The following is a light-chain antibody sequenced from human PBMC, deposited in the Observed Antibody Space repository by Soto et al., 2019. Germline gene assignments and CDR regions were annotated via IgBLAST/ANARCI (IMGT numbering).Light chain of an antibody. V-gene: IGKV3-15*01. CDR3: QEYFQWPPGM. CDR2: DAS. J-gene: IGKJ1*01. CDR1: QFVSTR. Sequence: EIVVTQSPATLSASPGERVTLTCRASQFVSTRLAWYQQRPGQVPRLLIYDASTRAHGISARFSGSGSGTEFTLTISSLQSEDFALYYCQEYFQWPPGMFGPGTKVDIK.